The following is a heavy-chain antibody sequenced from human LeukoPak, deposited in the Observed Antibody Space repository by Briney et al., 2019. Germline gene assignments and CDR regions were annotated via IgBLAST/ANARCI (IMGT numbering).Heavy chain of an antibody. J-gene: IGHJ4*02. D-gene: IGHD3-10*01. CDR2: IYHSGGT. Sequence: SETLSLTCTVSGGSISSSSYYWGWIRQPPGKGLEWIGSIYHSGGTYYNPSLKSRVTISADTSKNQFSLKLSSVTAADTAVYYCARHSGSGSFYNRGEYFFDYWGQGTLVTVSS. V-gene: IGHV4-39*01. CDR3: ARHSGSGSFYNRGEYFFDY. CDR1: GGSISSSSYY.